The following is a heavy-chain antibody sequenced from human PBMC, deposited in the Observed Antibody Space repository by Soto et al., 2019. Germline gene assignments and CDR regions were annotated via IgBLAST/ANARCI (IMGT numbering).Heavy chain of an antibody. CDR2: INPNSGGT. CDR1: GYTFTGYY. J-gene: IGHJ4*02. D-gene: IGHD3-22*01. Sequence: QVQLVQSGAEVKKPGASVKVSCKASGYTFTGYYMNWVRQAPGQGLEWMGWINPNSGGTNYAQKFRGWVTMTRDTSISTAYMELSRLRSDDTAVYYCARGLRREHSSGYYYTLVYWGQGTLVTVSS. V-gene: IGHV1-2*04. CDR3: ARGLRREHSSGYYYTLVY.